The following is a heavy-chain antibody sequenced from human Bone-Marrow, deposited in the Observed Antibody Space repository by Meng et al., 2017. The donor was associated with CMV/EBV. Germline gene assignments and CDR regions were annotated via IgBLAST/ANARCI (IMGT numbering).Heavy chain of an antibody. CDR1: GFTFSSYA. CDR2: ITSSSSYK. CDR3: ARDSGAYYDSSGYSF. J-gene: IGHJ1*01. V-gene: IGHV3-21*01. D-gene: IGHD3-22*01. Sequence: GESLKISCAASGFTFSSYAMSWVRQAPGKGLEWVSSITSSSSYKYYADSVKGRFTVSRDNAKKSVFLQMNSLRPEDTAVYYCARDSGAYYDSSGYSFGGQGTLVTVSS.